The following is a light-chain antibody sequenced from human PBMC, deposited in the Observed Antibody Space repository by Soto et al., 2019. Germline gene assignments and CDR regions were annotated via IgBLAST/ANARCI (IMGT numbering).Light chain of an antibody. Sequence: ETVLTQSPGTLSLSPGVRVTLSCRASQTVASNYFAWYQQRPGQAPRLLMNGASTRATGVPDRFSGSGSGTDFTLTISRLEPEDFAVYYCQQYTNSRWTFGQGTKVDIK. CDR2: GAS. CDR1: QTVASNY. J-gene: IGKJ1*01. V-gene: IGKV3-20*01. CDR3: QQYTNSRWT.